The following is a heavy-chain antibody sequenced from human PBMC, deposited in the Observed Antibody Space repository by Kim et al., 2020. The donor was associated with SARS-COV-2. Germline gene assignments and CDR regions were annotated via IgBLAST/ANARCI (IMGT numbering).Heavy chain of an antibody. V-gene: IGHV4-59*01. J-gene: IGHJ3*02. Sequence: SETLSLTCTVSGGSISSYYWSWIRQPPGKGLEWIGYIYYSGSTNYNPSLKSRVTISVDTSKNQFSLKLSSVTAADTAVYYCARGGVGYSSSWDAFDIWGQGTMVTVSS. CDR1: GGSISSYY. CDR2: IYYSGST. CDR3: ARGGVGYSSSWDAFDI. D-gene: IGHD6-13*01.